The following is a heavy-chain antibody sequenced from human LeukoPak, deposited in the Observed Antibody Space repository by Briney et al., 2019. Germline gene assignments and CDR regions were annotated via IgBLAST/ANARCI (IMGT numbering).Heavy chain of an antibody. D-gene: IGHD1-26*01. CDR2: VSHTGAT. Sequence: SETLSLTCLFSAASINGYFWNWVRQTPGRGREWFGYVSHTGATTSNPTLKSRVSITIDTSKRQISLSMTSVTAADSALYYCARDRRGSYYTFDVWGPGTIVSVS. V-gene: IGHV4-59*01. CDR3: ARDRRGSYYTFDV. CDR1: AASINGYF. J-gene: IGHJ3*01.